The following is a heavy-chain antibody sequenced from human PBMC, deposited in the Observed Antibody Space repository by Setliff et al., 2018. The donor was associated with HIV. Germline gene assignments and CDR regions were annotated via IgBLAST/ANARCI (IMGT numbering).Heavy chain of an antibody. CDR1: GESFSGYY. Sequence: SETLSLTCAVYGESFSGYYWSWIRQSPGKGLEWIGEMNDSGNSNYNPSLKSRVTISLDTSKNQFSLILDSVTAADTALYYCARRKYYYDGSDYSGWFDPWGQGTLVTVSS. V-gene: IGHV4-34*01. J-gene: IGHJ5*02. D-gene: IGHD3-22*01. CDR2: MNDSGNS. CDR3: ARRKYYYDGSDYSGWFDP.